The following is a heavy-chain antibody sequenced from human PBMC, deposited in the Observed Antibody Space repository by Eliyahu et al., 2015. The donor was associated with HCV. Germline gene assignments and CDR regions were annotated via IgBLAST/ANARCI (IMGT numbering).Heavy chain of an antibody. V-gene: IGHV3-7*01. J-gene: IGHJ4*02. Sequence: EVQLVESGGGLVXPGGSLXLSXAASGFTFSNYWMSWVRQAPGKGLEWVANINQDGSETYYVDSVKGRFTLSRDNAKNSLFLQMNNLRAEDTALYYCARRAGTINYWGQGTLVTVSS. D-gene: IGHD6-13*01. CDR2: INQDGSET. CDR1: GFTFSNYW. CDR3: ARRAGTINY.